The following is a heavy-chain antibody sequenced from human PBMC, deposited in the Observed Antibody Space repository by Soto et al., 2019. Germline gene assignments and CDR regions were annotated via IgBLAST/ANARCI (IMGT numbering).Heavy chain of an antibody. CDR3: AREDYCCGGSCPSTDYYYYGMDV. D-gene: IGHD2-15*01. Sequence: QTLSLTCAISGDSVSSNSAAWNWIRQSPSRGLEWLGGTYYRSKWYNDYAVSVKSRITINPDTSKNQFSLQLNSVTPEDTAVYYCAREDYCCGGSCPSTDYYYYGMDVWGQGTTVTVSS. CDR2: TYYRSKWYN. V-gene: IGHV6-1*01. J-gene: IGHJ6*02. CDR1: GDSVSSNSAA.